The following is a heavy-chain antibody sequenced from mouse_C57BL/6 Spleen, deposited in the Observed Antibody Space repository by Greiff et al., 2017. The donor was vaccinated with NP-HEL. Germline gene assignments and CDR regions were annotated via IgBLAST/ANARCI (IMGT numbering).Heavy chain of an antibody. CDR1: GFNIKDYY. CDR2: IDPEDGET. J-gene: IGHJ1*03. CDR3: SRGGFSSTDV. V-gene: IGHV14-2*01. Sequence: VPLQQSGAELVKPGASVKLSCTASGFNIKDYYMNWVKQRTEQGLEWIGRIDPEDGETKYAPKLQGKATITADTSSNTACLQLSSLTSEDTAVYYCSRGGFSSTDVWGTGTTVTVSS.